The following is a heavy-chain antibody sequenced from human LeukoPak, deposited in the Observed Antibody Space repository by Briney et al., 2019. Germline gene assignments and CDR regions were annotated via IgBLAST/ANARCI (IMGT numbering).Heavy chain of an antibody. CDR2: MSGSDEKT. Sequence: GGSLRLSCAASGFTFSSYAMSWVRQAPGKGLEWVSSMSGSDEKTYYADSVKGRLTISRDKSKSTLYLQMNSLRAEDTAVYYCGRGIYSSSSYVDYWGQGTLVTVSS. CDR3: GRGIYSSSSYVDY. CDR1: GFTFSSYA. V-gene: IGHV3-23*01. D-gene: IGHD6-6*01. J-gene: IGHJ4*02.